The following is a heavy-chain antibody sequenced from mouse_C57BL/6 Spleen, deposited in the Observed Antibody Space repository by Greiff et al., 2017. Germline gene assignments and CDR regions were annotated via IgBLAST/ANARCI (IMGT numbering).Heavy chain of an antibody. Sequence: VQLVESGPGLVAPSQSLSITCTASGFSFTSYGVHWVRQPPGKGLEWLVVIWSDGSTTYNSALKSRLSTSKDNSKSHVFLKMNSLQTDDTALYYCARGTAHATSEMDYWGQGTSVTVSS. J-gene: IGHJ4*01. V-gene: IGHV2-6*03. CDR2: IWSDGST. D-gene: IGHD3-2*02. CDR1: GFSFTSYG. CDR3: ARGTAHATSEMDY.